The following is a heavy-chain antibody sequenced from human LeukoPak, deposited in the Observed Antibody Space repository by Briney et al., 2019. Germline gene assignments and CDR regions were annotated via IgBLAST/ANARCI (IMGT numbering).Heavy chain of an antibody. J-gene: IGHJ6*03. V-gene: IGHV1-8*01. Sequence: ASVKVSCKASGYTFTSYDIHWVRQATGQGLEWMGWMNPNSGNTGYAQKFQGRVTMTRNTSISTAYMELSSLRSEDTAVYYCAREGVFEGYCSSTSCYYYMDVWGKGTTVTVSS. CDR3: AREGVFEGYCSSTSCYYYMDV. D-gene: IGHD2-2*01. CDR2: MNPNSGNT. CDR1: GYTFTSYD.